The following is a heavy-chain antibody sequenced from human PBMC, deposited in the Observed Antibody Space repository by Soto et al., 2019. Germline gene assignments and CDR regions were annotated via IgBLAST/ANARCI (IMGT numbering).Heavy chain of an antibody. D-gene: IGHD3-10*01. CDR3: ARGVGSGSYLNV. Sequence: SETLSLTCTVSGGSISSYYWSWIRQPPGKGLEWIGYIYYSGSTNYNPSLKSRVTISVDTSKNQFSLKLSSVTAADTAVYYCARGVGSGSYLNVWGKGTTVTVSS. V-gene: IGHV4-59*01. CDR1: GGSISSYY. CDR2: IYYSGST. J-gene: IGHJ6*04.